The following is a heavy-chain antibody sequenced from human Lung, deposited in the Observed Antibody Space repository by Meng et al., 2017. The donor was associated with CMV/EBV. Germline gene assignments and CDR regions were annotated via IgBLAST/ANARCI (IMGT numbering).Heavy chain of an antibody. J-gene: IGHJ6*02. D-gene: IGHD2-15*01. CDR3: AKWIGGSNYYGMDV. V-gene: IGHV3-21*01. CDR2: ISSSSASI. Sequence: SLKISCAXSGYTFSAYTLHWVRQAPGKGLEWVSSISSSSASIYYADSVKGRFTISRDNSKNTLYLQMNSLRAEDTAVYYCAKWIGGSNYYGMDVWGQGTTVTISS. CDR1: GYTFSAYT.